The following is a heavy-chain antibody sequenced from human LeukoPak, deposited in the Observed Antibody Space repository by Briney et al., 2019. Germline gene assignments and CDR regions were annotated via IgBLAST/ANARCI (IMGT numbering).Heavy chain of an antibody. CDR3: ARGAYYYDSSGKELPYNWFDP. Sequence: ASVKVSCKASGGTFSSYAISWVRQAPGQGLEWMGIINPSGGSTSYAQKFQGRVTMTRDTSTSTVYMELSSLRSEDTAVYYCARGAYYYDSSGKELPYNWFDPWGQGTLVTVSS. V-gene: IGHV1-46*01. D-gene: IGHD3-22*01. CDR1: GGTFSSYA. CDR2: INPSGGST. J-gene: IGHJ5*02.